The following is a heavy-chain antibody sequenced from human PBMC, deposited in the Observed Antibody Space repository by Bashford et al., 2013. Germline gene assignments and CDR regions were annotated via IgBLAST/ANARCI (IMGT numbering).Heavy chain of an antibody. V-gene: IGHV3-23*01. J-gene: IGHJ3*02. Sequence: VRQAPGKGLEWVSTISDSGSDTSYADSVKGRFIISRDNSKNIVLLQMNSLRAEDTAVYYCAKDFIGVLADAFDIWGQGTVVT. CDR2: ISDSGSDT. D-gene: IGHD3-10*01. CDR3: AKDFIGVLADAFDI.